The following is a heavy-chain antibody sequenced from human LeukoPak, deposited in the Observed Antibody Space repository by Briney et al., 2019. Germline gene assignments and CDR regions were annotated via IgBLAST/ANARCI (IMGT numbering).Heavy chain of an antibody. J-gene: IGHJ4*02. Sequence: QPGGSLRLSCAASGFTVSSNYMSWVRQAPGKGLEWVSVIYSGGSTYYADSVKGRFTISRDNSKNTLYLQMNSLRAEDTAVYYCARVSDCGGDCYSEYYFDYWGQGTLVTVSS. CDR3: ARVSDCGGDCYSEYYFDY. D-gene: IGHD2-21*02. CDR2: IYSGGST. V-gene: IGHV3-66*01. CDR1: GFTVSSNY.